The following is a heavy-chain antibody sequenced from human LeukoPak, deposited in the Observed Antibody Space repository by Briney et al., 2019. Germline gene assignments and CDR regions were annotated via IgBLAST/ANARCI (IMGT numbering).Heavy chain of an antibody. CDR2: IYSPGTN. CDR3: ARGIGTSYDSSRDAFDI. Sequence: SQTLSLTCAVSAVSINSGAYYWSWIRQPAGKGLEWIGRIYSPGTNYNYNPSLKSRVTISIDTSKNQFSLKLTSVTAADTAVYYCARGIGTSYDSSRDAFDIWGQGTMVAVSS. D-gene: IGHD3-22*01. J-gene: IGHJ3*02. V-gene: IGHV4-61*02. CDR1: AVSINSGAYY.